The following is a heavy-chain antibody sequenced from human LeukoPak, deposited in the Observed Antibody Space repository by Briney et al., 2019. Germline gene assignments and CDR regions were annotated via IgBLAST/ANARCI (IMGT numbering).Heavy chain of an antibody. D-gene: IGHD1-26*01. J-gene: IGHJ4*02. CDR1: GGSISSYY. V-gene: IGHV4-59*12. CDR2: IYYSGST. CDR3: ARGGKGATSGHY. Sequence: SETLSLTCTVSGGSISSYYWSWIRQPPGKGLEWIGYIYYSGSTNYNPSLKSRVTISVDTSKNQFSLKLSSVTAADTAVYYCARGGKGATSGHYWGQGTLVTVSS.